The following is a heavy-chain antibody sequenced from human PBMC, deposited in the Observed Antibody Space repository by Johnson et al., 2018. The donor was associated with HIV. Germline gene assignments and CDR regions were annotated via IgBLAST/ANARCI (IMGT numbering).Heavy chain of an antibody. CDR2: IYSGGST. V-gene: IGHV3-53*01. CDR1: GFTVSSNY. CDR3: ARERRRASNAFDI. Sequence: VQLVESGGGLIQPGGSLRLSCAASGFTVSSNYMSWVRQAPGKGLEWVSVIYSGGSTYYADSVKGRFTIPRDNSKNTLYLQMNSLRAEETAVYYCARERRRASNAFDIWGQGTMVTVSS. J-gene: IGHJ3*02.